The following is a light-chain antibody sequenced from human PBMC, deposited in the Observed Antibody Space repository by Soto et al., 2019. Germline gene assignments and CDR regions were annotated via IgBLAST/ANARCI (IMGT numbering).Light chain of an antibody. V-gene: IGKV1-5*01. Sequence: DIQMTQAPCTVSASVGDRVTITWRASQSVNKWLAWFQQKPGKVPKLLIFDASTLQTGVPSRFGGGGSGTEFTLTISGLQPDDFATYYCQQYNSYTPWTFGPGTKVDI. CDR2: DAS. CDR3: QQYNSYTPWT. CDR1: QSVNKW. J-gene: IGKJ1*01.